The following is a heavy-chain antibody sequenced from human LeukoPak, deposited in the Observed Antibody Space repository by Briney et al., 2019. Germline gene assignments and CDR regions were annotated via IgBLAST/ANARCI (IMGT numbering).Heavy chain of an antibody. CDR3: ARTIAQYSNTWLYFYYSLDV. Sequence: PGGSLRLSCTSSGFTFGGYAMSWVRHPPGKGVGCVSSISTGGADSYYADSVKARFTISRDNSKSTLYLQMNSLRADDTAVYYCARTIAQYSNTWLYFYYSLDVWGQGATVTVSS. CDR1: GFTFGGYA. J-gene: IGHJ6*02. V-gene: IGHV3-23*01. CDR2: ISTGGADS. D-gene: IGHD1-7*01.